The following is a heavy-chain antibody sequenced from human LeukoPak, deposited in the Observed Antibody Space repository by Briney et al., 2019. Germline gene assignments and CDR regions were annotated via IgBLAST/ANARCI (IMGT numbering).Heavy chain of an antibody. D-gene: IGHD1-26*01. Sequence: KPGGSLRLSCAASGFTFSSYSMNWVRQAPGKGLEWVSSISTSSTYIYYADSVKGRFTISRDNAKNSLYLQMNSLRAEDTAVYYCAKDPCSGSYKGGCYYYYMDVWGKGTTVTVSS. V-gene: IGHV3-21*01. CDR2: ISTSSTYI. CDR1: GFTFSSYS. J-gene: IGHJ6*03. CDR3: AKDPCSGSYKGGCYYYYMDV.